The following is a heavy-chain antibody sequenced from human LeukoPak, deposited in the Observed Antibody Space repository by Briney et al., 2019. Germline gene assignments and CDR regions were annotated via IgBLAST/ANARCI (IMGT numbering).Heavy chain of an antibody. Sequence: GSSVKVSCKASGGTFSSYAISWVRQAPGQGLEWMGWINPNSGGTNYAQKFQGRVTMTRDTSTSTVYMELSSLRSEDTAVYYCARGGDYWGQGTLVTVSS. V-gene: IGHV1-69*04. CDR2: INPNSGGT. D-gene: IGHD5-12*01. CDR1: GGTFSSYA. J-gene: IGHJ4*02. CDR3: ARGGDY.